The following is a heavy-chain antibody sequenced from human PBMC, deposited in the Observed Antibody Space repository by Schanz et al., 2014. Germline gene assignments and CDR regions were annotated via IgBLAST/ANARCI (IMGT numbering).Heavy chain of an antibody. D-gene: IGHD1-1*01. CDR2: VFPNGIT. Sequence: QVQLQESGPGLVKPSQTLSLTCTVSGGSIRSGTYYWSWIRQPAGKALEWVGRVFPNGITNYNPSLNITIPISLATSNIQFSRPLTAHTAADTAVYDCARYTTWRLDLWGRGSLVTVSS. V-gene: IGHV4-61*02. J-gene: IGHJ2*01. CDR1: GGSIRSGTYY. CDR3: ARYTTWRLDL.